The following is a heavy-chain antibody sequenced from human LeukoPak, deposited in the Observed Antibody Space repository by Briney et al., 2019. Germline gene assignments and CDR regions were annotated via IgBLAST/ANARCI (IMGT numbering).Heavy chain of an antibody. CDR2: IYTSGST. J-gene: IGHJ3*02. V-gene: IGHV4-4*07. Sequence: SETLSLTCTVSGGSISSYYWSWIRQPTGKGLEWIGRIYTSGSTNYNPSLKSRVTMSVDTSKNQFSLKLSSVTAADTAVYYCARRTDSGSYLGPSGDASDIWGQGTMVTVSS. CDR1: GGSISSYY. D-gene: IGHD1-26*01. CDR3: ARRTDSGSYLGPSGDASDI.